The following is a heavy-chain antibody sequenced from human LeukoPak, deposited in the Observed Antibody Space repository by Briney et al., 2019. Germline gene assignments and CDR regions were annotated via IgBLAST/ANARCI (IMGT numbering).Heavy chain of an antibody. CDR2: MNPNSGNT. D-gene: IGHD3-22*01. CDR3: AREGVLGSGYYYGY. Sequence: ASVKVSCKASGYTFTSYDINWVRQATGQGLEWMGWMNPNSGNTGYAQKFQGRVTMTRDTSISTAYMELSRLRSDDTAVYYCAREGVLGSGYYYGYWGQGTLVTVSS. CDR1: GYTFTSYD. J-gene: IGHJ4*02. V-gene: IGHV1-8*01.